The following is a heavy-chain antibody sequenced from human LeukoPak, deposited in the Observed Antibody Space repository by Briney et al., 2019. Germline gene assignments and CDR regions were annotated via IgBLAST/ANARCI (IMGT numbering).Heavy chain of an antibody. J-gene: IGHJ4*02. CDR3: ARKRGYYYGSGSYYLFDY. CDR2: IKQDGSEK. Sequence: GGSLRLSCAASGFTFSSYWMSWVRQAPGKGREWVANIKQDGSEKYYVDSVKGRFTISRDNAKNSLYLQMNSLRAEDTAVYYCARKRGYYYGSGSYYLFDYWGQGTLVTVSS. V-gene: IGHV3-7*01. CDR1: GFTFSSYW. D-gene: IGHD3-10*01.